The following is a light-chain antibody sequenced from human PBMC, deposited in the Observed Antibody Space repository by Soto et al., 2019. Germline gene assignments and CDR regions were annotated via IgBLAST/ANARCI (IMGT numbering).Light chain of an antibody. CDR1: QSLLHSNGNIY. V-gene: IGKV2-28*01. CDR2: LGS. J-gene: IGKJ5*01. Sequence: DIVMTQSPLSLPVTPGEPASISCRSSQSLLHSNGNIYLDWYVQKPGQSPQLLIYLGSNRASGVPDRFSGSGSGTDFTLKISRVEAQDVGVYYCMQALQTPLFGQGTRLEIK. CDR3: MQALQTPL.